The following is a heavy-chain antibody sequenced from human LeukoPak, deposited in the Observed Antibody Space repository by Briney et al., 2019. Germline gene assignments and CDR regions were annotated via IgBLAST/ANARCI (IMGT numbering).Heavy chain of an antibody. V-gene: IGHV4-59*01. J-gene: IGHJ4*02. CDR2: IYQTGSA. CDR3: ARGRGDSKGTSFDF. CDR1: GGSMNNYY. D-gene: IGHD3-22*01. Sequence: SETLSLTCTVSGGSMNNYYWSWIRQSPGKGLEWIGYIYQTGSATYKPSLKSRVTLSLDTSKNQFSLKLSSVTAADTAVYYCARGRGDSKGTSFDFWGQGTLVTVSS.